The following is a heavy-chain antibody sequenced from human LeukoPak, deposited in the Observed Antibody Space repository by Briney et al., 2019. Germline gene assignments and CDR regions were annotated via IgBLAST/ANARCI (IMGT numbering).Heavy chain of an antibody. CDR3: ARVGDSSGYYYI. CDR2: IYYSGST. J-gene: IGHJ4*02. CDR1: GGSFSGYY. V-gene: IGHV4-59*01. D-gene: IGHD3-22*01. Sequence: SETLSLTCAVYGGSFSGYYWSWIRQPPGKGLEWIGYIYYSGSTNYNPSLKSRVTISVDTSKNQFSLKLSSVTAADTAVYYCARVGDSSGYYYIWGQGTLVTVSS.